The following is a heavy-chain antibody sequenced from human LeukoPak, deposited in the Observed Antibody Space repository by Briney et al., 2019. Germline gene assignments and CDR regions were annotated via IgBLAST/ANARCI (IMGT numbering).Heavy chain of an antibody. CDR1: GGSFSGYY. D-gene: IGHD5-24*01. Sequence: SETLSLTCAVYGGSFSGYYWSWTRQPPGKGLEWIGEINHSGSTNYNPSLKSRVTISVDTSKNQFSLKLSSVTAADTAVYYCARRQLKASYGMDVWGQGTTVTVSS. CDR3: ARRQLKASYGMDV. J-gene: IGHJ6*02. V-gene: IGHV4-34*01. CDR2: INHSGST.